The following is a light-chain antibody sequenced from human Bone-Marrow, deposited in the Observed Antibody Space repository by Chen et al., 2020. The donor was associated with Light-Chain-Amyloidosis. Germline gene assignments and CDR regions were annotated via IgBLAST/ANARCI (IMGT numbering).Light chain of an antibody. Sequence: SYELTQPPSVSVSPGQTARITCSGDDLPTKYAYWYQQKPGQAPVLVINRDTERPSGIAERFSGASAGSNATLKIRGVQAEDEADYHCQSADSSGTYEVIFGGGTKLTVL. J-gene: IGLJ2*01. CDR1: DLPTKY. CDR3: QSADSSGTYEVI. CDR2: RDT. V-gene: IGLV3-25*03.